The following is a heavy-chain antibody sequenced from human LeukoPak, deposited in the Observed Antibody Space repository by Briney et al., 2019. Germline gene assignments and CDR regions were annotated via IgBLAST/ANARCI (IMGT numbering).Heavy chain of an antibody. Sequence: ASVKVSCKASGYTLTSYYIHWVRQAPGQGLEWMGIINPSGDSTNYAQKFQGRVTMTRDTSTSTVYMELSSLRSEDTAVYYCARVGGSGYYYDYWGQGTLVTVSS. D-gene: IGHD3-22*01. CDR1: GYTLTSYY. V-gene: IGHV1-46*01. CDR2: INPSGDST. CDR3: ARVGGSGYYYDY. J-gene: IGHJ4*02.